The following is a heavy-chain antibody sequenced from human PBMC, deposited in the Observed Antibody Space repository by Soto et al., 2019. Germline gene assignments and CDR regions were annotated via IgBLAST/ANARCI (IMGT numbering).Heavy chain of an antibody. V-gene: IGHV3-23*01. CDR2: ISNSFSDGNT. CDR3: AKEGTAEWIHYYYPTDV. J-gene: IGHJ6*02. D-gene: IGHD5-18*01. CDR1: GFTFSTYA. Sequence: EVQLLESGGGLVQPGGSLRLSCAASGFTFSTYAMNWVRQAPGKGLEWVSAISNSFSDGNTHSADSVKGRFTISRDNDKNTVFLEMNSLRAEDTAVYYCAKEGTAEWIHYYYPTDVWGRGTPVTVSS.